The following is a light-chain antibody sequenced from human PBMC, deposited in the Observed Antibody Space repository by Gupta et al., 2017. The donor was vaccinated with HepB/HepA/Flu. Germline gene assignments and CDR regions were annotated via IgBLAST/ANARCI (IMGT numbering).Light chain of an antibody. CDR3: QRQHWWPPGDS. CDR1: LSLGTD. V-gene: IGKV3-15*01. CDR2: GAS. J-gene: IGKJ2*03. Sequence: EVVMTQSPANLSVSPGERATLSCRASLSLGTDLVWYQQKVGQAPRLLIYGASTRATDIPARFSGSGSGTEFTLIISSLQSEDSAVYYCQRQHWWPPGDSFGQGTKVEIK.